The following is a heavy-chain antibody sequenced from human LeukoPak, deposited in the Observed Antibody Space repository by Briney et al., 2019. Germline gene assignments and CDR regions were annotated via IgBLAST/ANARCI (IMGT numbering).Heavy chain of an antibody. Sequence: SAKVSCKASGGTFSSYAISWVRQAPGQGLEWMGGIIPIFGTANYAQKFQGRVTITTDESTSTAYMELSSLRSEDTAVYYCARARYCSSTSCLYYYYMDVWGKGTTVTVSS. J-gene: IGHJ6*03. CDR3: ARARYCSSTSCLYYYYMDV. V-gene: IGHV1-69*05. CDR2: IIPIFGTA. D-gene: IGHD2-2*01. CDR1: GGTFSSYA.